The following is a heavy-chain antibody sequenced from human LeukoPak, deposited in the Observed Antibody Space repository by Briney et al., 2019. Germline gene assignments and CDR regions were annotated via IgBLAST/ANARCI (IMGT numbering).Heavy chain of an antibody. V-gene: IGHV4-34*01. CDR3: ARRPGGATYYDFWSGYYWSY. J-gene: IGHJ4*02. Sequence: SETLSLTCAVYGGSFSGYYWTWIRQPPGKGLEWIGEINYSGSTNYNPSLKSRVTISVDTSKNQFSLKLSSVTAADTAVYYCARRPGGATYYDFWSGYYWSYWGQGTLVTVSS. CDR1: GGSFSGYY. CDR2: INYSGST. D-gene: IGHD3-3*01.